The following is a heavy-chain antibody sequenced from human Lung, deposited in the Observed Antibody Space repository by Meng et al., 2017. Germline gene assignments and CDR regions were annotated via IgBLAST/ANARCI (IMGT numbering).Heavy chain of an antibody. CDR1: DYTFTGYG. D-gene: IGHD3-10*01. V-gene: IGHV1-18*01. Sequence: QVQPVQSGPAVKKPGASVQVSCKASDYTFTGYGVSWVRQATGQGLEWMAWLGAHDGDTSHAPKFQGRVTVSADRPTATAYMELRSLRSDDTAVYYCARGTPGRSYSDYWGQGTLVTVSS. J-gene: IGHJ4*02. CDR2: LGAHDGDT. CDR3: ARGTPGRSYSDY.